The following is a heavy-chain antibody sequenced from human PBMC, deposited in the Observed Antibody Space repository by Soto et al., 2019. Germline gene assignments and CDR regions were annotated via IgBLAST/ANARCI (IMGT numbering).Heavy chain of an antibody. CDR3: PRGRYGDY. D-gene: IGHD1-1*01. CDR2: ISAHNGNT. V-gene: IGHV1-18*01. Sequence: QVHLVQSGAEVKKPGASVKVSCKGSGYGFTTYGITWVRQAPGQGLEWMAWISAHNGNTNYAQKLQGRVTVTRDTSTSTAYMELRSLRSDDTAVYYSPRGRYGDYWGQGALVTVSS. J-gene: IGHJ4*02. CDR1: GYGFTTYG.